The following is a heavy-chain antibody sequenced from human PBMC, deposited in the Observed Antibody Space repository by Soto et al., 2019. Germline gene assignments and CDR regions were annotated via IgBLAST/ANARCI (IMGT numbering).Heavy chain of an antibody. CDR2: INHSGST. V-gene: IGHV4-34*01. D-gene: IGHD3-9*01. CDR3: ASLGYDILTGYYNLFDY. Sequence: SETLSLTCAVYGGSFSGYYWSWIRQPPGKGLEWIGEINHSGSTNYNPSLKSRVTISVDTSKNQFSLKLSSVTAADTTVYYCASLGYDILTGYYNLFDYWGQGTLVTVSS. J-gene: IGHJ4*02. CDR1: GGSFSGYY.